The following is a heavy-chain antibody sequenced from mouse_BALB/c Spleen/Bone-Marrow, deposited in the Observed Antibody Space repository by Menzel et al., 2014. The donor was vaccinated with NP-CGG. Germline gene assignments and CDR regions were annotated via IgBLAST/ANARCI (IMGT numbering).Heavy chain of an antibody. V-gene: IGHV14-3*02. J-gene: IGHJ3*01. CDR2: IDPANGNI. CDR1: GFNIKDTY. CDR3: APYYYGRWFAN. Sequence: EVKLVDSGAELVKPGASVKLSCTASGFNIKDTYMHWVKQRPEQGLEWIGRIDPANGNIKYDPKFQGKATITADTSSNTAYLQLSSLTSEDTAVYYCAPYYYGRWFANWGQGTLVTVSA. D-gene: IGHD1-1*01.